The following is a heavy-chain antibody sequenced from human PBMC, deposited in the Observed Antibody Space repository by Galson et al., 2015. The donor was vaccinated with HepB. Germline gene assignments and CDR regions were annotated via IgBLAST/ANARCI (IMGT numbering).Heavy chain of an antibody. Sequence: SLRLSCAASGFTFSTYWMHWVRQAPGKGLVWVSRINSDGSSTTNADSVKGRFTISRDNAKNTLYLQMNSLRAEDTAVYYCARARIAVAGFDYWGQGTLVTVSS. J-gene: IGHJ4*02. CDR2: INSDGSST. CDR3: ARARIAVAGFDY. V-gene: IGHV3-74*01. CDR1: GFTFSTYW. D-gene: IGHD6-19*01.